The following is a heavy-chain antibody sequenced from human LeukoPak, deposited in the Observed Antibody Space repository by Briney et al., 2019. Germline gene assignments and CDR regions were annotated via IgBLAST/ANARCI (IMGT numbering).Heavy chain of an antibody. Sequence: PGGSLRLSCAASGFTFSSYSMNWVRQAPGKGLEWVSSISTSSNYIYYADSLKGRFTISRDNAKNSLYLQMNSLRAEDTAVYYCARDCSGGSCYTGSFDYWGQGTLVTVSS. CDR2: ISTSSNYI. D-gene: IGHD2-15*01. CDR1: GFTFSSYS. CDR3: ARDCSGGSCYTGSFDY. J-gene: IGHJ4*02. V-gene: IGHV3-21*01.